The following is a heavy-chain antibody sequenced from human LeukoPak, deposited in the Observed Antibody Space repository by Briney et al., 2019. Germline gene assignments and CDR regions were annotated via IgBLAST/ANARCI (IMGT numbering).Heavy chain of an antibody. D-gene: IGHD6-13*01. CDR1: GFTVSSNY. Sequence: GGSLRLSGAASGFTVSSNYMSWVRQAPGKGLEWVSVIYSGGTTYYADSVKGRFTISRHNSKNTLYLQMNSLRAEDTAVYYCARDLSSRWGGGMDVWGKGTTVTVSS. CDR3: ARDLSSRWGGGMDV. J-gene: IGHJ6*04. V-gene: IGHV3-53*01. CDR2: IYSGGTT.